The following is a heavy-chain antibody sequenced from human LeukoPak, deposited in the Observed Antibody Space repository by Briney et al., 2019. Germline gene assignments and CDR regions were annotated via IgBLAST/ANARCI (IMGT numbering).Heavy chain of an antibody. J-gene: IGHJ4*02. CDR2: IKQGGSET. CDR3: ARGGLSIMGY. V-gene: IGHV3-7*03. Sequence: GGSLRLSCAASGFTFSGYSMSWVRQAPGKGLEWVAHIKQGGSETSYVDSVKGRFTISRDNARNSLYLQMNSLRAEDTAVYFCARGGLSIMGYWGQGTLVTVSS. CDR1: GFTFSGYS. D-gene: IGHD2/OR15-2a*01.